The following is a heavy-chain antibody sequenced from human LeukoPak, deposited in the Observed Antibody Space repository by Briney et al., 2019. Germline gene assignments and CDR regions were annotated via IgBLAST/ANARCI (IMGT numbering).Heavy chain of an antibody. CDR3: AKHHSFDI. Sequence: PSETLSLTCTVSAGSISDIYCSWIRQFPGKGLEWIGYVNHSGSTKYNPSLKSRVTLSVDTSKNHLSLNLSSVTAADTAVYYCAKHHSFDIWGQGTLVTVSS. J-gene: IGHJ3*02. CDR1: AGSISDIY. CDR2: VNHSGST. V-gene: IGHV4-59*08.